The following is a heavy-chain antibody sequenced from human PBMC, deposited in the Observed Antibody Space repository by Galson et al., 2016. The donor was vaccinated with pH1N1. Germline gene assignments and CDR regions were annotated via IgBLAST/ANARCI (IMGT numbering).Heavy chain of an antibody. Sequence: SVKVSCKASDYTFTTFGISWVRQAPGKGLEWLGWISTSKGNTKNAQRRLYRVTMTRDTSTSTVFMELKSLRSDDTAIYYCARDQNWNLDYWGQGTLVTVSS. CDR1: DYTFTTFG. V-gene: IGHV1-18*01. J-gene: IGHJ4*02. CDR2: ISTSKGNT. CDR3: ARDQNWNLDY. D-gene: IGHD1-1*01.